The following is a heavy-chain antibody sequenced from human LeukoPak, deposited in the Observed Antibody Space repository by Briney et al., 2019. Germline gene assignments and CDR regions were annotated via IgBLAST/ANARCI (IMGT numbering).Heavy chain of an antibody. Sequence: SETLSLTCTVSGGSISSYYWRWIRQPPGKGLEWIGYIYYSGSTNYNPSLKSRVTISVDTSKNQFSLKLSSVTAADTAVYYCARGGYSGYGFDYWGQGTLATVSS. V-gene: IGHV4-59*01. CDR1: GGSISSYY. CDR3: ARGGYSGYGFDY. CDR2: IYYSGST. D-gene: IGHD5-12*01. J-gene: IGHJ4*02.